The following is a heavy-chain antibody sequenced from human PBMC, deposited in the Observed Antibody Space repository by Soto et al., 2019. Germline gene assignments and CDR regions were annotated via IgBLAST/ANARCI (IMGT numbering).Heavy chain of an antibody. V-gene: IGHV3-23*01. CDR3: AKDRGYCSGGSCWPDAFDI. CDR2: ISGSGGST. J-gene: IGHJ3*02. CDR1: GFTFSSYA. D-gene: IGHD2-15*01. Sequence: GGSLRLSCAASGFTFSSYAMSWVRQAPGKGLEWVSAISGSGGSTYYADSVKGRFTISRDNSKNTLYLQMNSLRAEDTAVYYCAKDRGYCSGGSCWPDAFDIWGQGTMVTVSS.